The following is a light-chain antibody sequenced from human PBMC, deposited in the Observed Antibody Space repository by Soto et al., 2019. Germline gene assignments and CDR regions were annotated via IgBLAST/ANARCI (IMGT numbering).Light chain of an antibody. CDR3: QQYGSSPPGT. V-gene: IGKV3-20*01. CDR1: QSVSSSY. Sequence: EIVLTQSPGTLSLSPGERATLSCRASQSVSSSYLAWYQQKPGQAPRLLIYGASSRATGIPDRFSGSGSGTDFTLTISRVEPEDFAVYYCQQYGSSPPGTFGKGTKLEIK. J-gene: IGKJ2*01. CDR2: GAS.